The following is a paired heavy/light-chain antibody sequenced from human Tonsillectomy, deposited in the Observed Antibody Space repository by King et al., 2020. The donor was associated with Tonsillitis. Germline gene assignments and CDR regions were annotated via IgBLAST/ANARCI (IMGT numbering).Heavy chain of an antibody. CDR1: GFAFDDYA. J-gene: IGHJ4*02. CDR3: TKAKYSWGTAAGGTDFDS. CDR2: ISWNSGNM. Sequence: EVQLVESGGGLVQPGRSLTLSCVASGFAFDDYAMHWVRQAPGKGLEWVSGISWNSGNMAYADSVKGRFTISRDDAKNSLYLQMDSLRTEDTAFYYCTKAKYSWGTAAGGTDFDSWGQGTLVTVSS. D-gene: IGHD6-13*01. V-gene: IGHV3-9*01.
Light chain of an antibody. V-gene: IGKV1-5*03. CDR2: KVS. J-gene: IGKJ3*01. Sequence: DIQMTQSPSTLSASVGDRVTITCRASQSISRWLAWYQQKPGKAPKLLIYKVSNLESGVPSRFSGSGSGTEFTLTISSLQPDDFATYYCQQYNSFVFGPGTKVDIK. CDR1: QSISRW. CDR3: QQYNSFV.